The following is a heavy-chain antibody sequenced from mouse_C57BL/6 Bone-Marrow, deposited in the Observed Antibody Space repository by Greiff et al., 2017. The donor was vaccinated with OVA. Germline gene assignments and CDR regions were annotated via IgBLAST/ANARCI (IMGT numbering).Heavy chain of an antibody. CDR2: ISDGGSYT. CDR3: ARDRRSSYYYWYFDV. D-gene: IGHD1-1*01. V-gene: IGHV5-4*01. J-gene: IGHJ1*03. CDR1: GFTFSSYA. Sequence: EVMLVESGGGLVKPGGSLKLSCAASGFTFSSYAMSWVRQTPEKRLEWVATISDGGSYTYYPDNVKGRFTISRDNAKNNLYLQMSHLKSEDTAMYYCARDRRSSYYYWYFDVWGTGTTVTVSS.